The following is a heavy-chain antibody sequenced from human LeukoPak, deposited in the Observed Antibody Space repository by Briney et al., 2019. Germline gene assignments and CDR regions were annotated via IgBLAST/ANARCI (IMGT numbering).Heavy chain of an antibody. D-gene: IGHD5-18*01. CDR2: ITSSTYI. V-gene: IGHV3-21*01. CDR3: ARVMAPGFSYGKVDY. J-gene: IGHJ4*02. CDR1: GFTFSSYS. Sequence: PGGSLRLSCAASGFTFSSYSMDWVRQAPGKGLEWVSSITSSTYIYYADSVKGRFTISRDNPKNSLYLQMNSLRADDTAVYYCARVMAPGFSYGKVDYWGQGTLVTVSS.